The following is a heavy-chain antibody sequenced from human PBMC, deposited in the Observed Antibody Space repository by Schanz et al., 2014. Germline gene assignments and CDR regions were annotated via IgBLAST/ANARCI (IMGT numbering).Heavy chain of an antibody. CDR1: GYTFNNHG. CDR3: ARETTIITGGAFDV. CDR2: ISAFDDKT. D-gene: IGHD3-9*01. J-gene: IGHJ3*01. Sequence: QLMQSGGEVKKPGASATVSCKASGYTFNNHGISWVRQAPGQGLEWMGWISAFDDKTDYAQNFQGRLIMTTDTSTTTVYMELRGLRSDDTAVYYCARETTIITGGAFDVWGQGTMVTVSS. V-gene: IGHV1-18*01.